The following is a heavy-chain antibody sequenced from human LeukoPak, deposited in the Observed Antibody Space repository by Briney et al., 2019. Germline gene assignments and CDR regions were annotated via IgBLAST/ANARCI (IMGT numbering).Heavy chain of an antibody. D-gene: IGHD2-2*01. CDR3: ARVVPAGYYYYGMDV. J-gene: IGHJ6*02. CDR2: MNPNSGNT. V-gene: IGHV1-8*01. CDR1: GYTFTSYD. Sequence: ASVKVSCKASGYTFTSYDINWARQATGQGLEWMGWMNPNSGNTGYAQKFQGRVTMTRNTSISTAYMELSSLRSEDTAVYYCARVVPAGYYYYGMDVWGQGTTVTVSS.